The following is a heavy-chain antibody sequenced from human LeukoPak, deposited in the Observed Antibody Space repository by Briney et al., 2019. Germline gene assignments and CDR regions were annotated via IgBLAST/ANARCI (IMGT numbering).Heavy chain of an antibody. J-gene: IGHJ4*02. V-gene: IGHV3-21*01. CDR2: ISSNSRDT. CDR1: GFTFISSD. D-gene: IGHD1-20*01. CDR3: ARVSYNWNQYFDY. Sequence: GGSLRLSCAASGFTFISSDMNWVRQAPGKGLEWVASISSNSRDTHYADSLKGRFTISRDNAKNSLYLQMNSLRAEDTAVYYCARVSYNWNQYFDYWGQGTLVTVSS.